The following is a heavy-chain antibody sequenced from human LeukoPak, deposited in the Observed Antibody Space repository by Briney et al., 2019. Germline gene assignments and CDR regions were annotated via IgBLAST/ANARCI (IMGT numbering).Heavy chain of an antibody. CDR1: GFTFSDYN. D-gene: IGHD3-10*01. CDR2: MSRSGNII. CDR3: ARDVYYGSGSPRLDY. Sequence: GGSLRLSCAASGFTFSDYNMNWVRQVPGKGLESVSYMSRSGNIIYYADSVKGRFTISRDNAKNSLYLQMNSLRAEDTAIYYCARDVYYGSGSPRLDYWGQGTLVTVSS. V-gene: IGHV3-48*01. J-gene: IGHJ4*02.